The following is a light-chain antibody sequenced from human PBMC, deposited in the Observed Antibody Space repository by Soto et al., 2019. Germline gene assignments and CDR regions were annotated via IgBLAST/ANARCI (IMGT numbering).Light chain of an antibody. Sequence: EIVLTQSPATLSLSPGERATLSCRASQSISNSLAWYQEKPGQAPRLLIYDSSNRATGIPPRFSGSGSGTDFTLTISSLEPEDFVVYYCQQRTSWPPPTFGGGTRVEI. V-gene: IGKV3-11*01. J-gene: IGKJ4*01. CDR2: DSS. CDR3: QQRTSWPPPT. CDR1: QSISNS.